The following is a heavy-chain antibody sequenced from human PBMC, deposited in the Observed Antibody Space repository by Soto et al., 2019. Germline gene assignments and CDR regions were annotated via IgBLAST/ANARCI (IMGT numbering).Heavy chain of an antibody. V-gene: IGHV4-31*03. CDR2: IYYSGST. J-gene: IGHJ4*02. CDR1: GGSISSGGYY. CDR3: ARLGDYYDSSGYYYSIYYFDY. Sequence: SETLSLTCTVSGGSISSGGYYWSWIRQHPGKGLEWIGYIYYSGSTYYNPSLKSRVTISVDTSKNQLSLKLSSVTAADTAVYYCARLGDYYDSSGYYYSIYYFDYWGQGTLVTVS. D-gene: IGHD3-22*01.